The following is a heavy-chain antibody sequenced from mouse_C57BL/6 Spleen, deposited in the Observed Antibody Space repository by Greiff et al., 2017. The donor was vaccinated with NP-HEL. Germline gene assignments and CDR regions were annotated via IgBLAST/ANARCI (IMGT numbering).Heavy chain of an antibody. V-gene: IGHV1-80*01. Sequence: VQLQQSGAELVKPGASVKISCKASGYAFSSYWMNWVKQRPGKGLEWIGQIYPGDGDTNYNGKFKGKATLTADKSSSTAYMQLSSLTSEDSAVYFCARHYGSSRNWYFDVWGTGTTVTVSS. CDR3: ARHYGSSRNWYFDV. CDR1: GYAFSSYW. CDR2: IYPGDGDT. D-gene: IGHD1-1*01. J-gene: IGHJ1*03.